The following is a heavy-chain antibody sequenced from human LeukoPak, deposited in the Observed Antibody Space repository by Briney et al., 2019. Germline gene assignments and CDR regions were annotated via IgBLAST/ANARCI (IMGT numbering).Heavy chain of an antibody. CDR1: GFTFSSHV. J-gene: IGHJ4*02. CDR3: AKCGGDGYGSPIN. V-gene: IGHV3-23*01. D-gene: IGHD2-21*01. CDR2: ISGSGGST. Sequence: GGSLRLSCAASGFTFSSHVMSWVRQAPGKGLEWVSAISGSGGSTYYADSVEGRFTISRDNSKNTLYLQMNSLRAEDTAVYYCAKCGGDGYGSPINWGQGTLVTVSS.